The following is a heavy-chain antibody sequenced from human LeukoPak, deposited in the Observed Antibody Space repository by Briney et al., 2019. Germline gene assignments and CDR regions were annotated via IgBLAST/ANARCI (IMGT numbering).Heavy chain of an antibody. CDR3: TRHPYFNILTGYYAVFDY. Sequence: GQSLKISCKGSGYSFTSHWIGWVRQLPGKGLGWMGIIYPADSDTKYSPSFQGQVTIAAGKSINTAYLQWSGLKVSDTAIYYCTRHPYFNILTGYYAVFDYWGQGTLVTVSS. CDR2: IYPADSDT. CDR1: GYSFTSHW. V-gene: IGHV5-51*01. D-gene: IGHD3-9*01. J-gene: IGHJ4*02.